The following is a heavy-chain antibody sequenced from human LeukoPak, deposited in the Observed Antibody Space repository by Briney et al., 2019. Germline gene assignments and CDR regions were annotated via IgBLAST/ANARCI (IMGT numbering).Heavy chain of an antibody. D-gene: IGHD3-16*01. J-gene: IGHJ4*02. CDR2: ISYSGST. CDR1: GDSISSNH. Sequence: SEAPSLTCTVSGDSISSNHWSWIRQPPGKGLEWIGYISYSGSTSYNPSLKSRVTISVDTSKNLFSLKLSSVTAADTAVYYCARVGRGDHTWGSYSCDHWGQGTLVTVSS. CDR3: ARVGRGDHTWGSYSCDH. V-gene: IGHV4-59*01.